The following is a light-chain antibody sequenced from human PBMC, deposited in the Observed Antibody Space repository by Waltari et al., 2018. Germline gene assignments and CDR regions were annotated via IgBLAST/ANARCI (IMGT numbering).Light chain of an antibody. CDR1: SSNIRAGSG. CDR2: ANN. J-gene: IGLJ3*02. CDR3: LSYDNRLTGWV. Sequence: QSVLSQPPSVSGAPGQRVTISCAGTSSNIRAGSGVHWYQHLPGTAPKLLIYANNNRPSGVPARFSGSKSGTSASLAITGLQAEDEADYYCLSYDNRLTGWVFGGGTKVTVL. V-gene: IGLV1-40*01.